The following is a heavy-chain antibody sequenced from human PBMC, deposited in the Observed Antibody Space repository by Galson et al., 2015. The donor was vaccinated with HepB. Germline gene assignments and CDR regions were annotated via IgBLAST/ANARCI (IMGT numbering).Heavy chain of an antibody. D-gene: IGHD3-3*01. CDR3: ARAVRNGFWSGLMDY. V-gene: IGHV3-7*01. J-gene: IGHJ4*02. CDR1: GFTFSTYW. Sequence: SLRLSCAPSGFTFSTYWMAWVRQPPGKGLEWVANIKQDGSEKYYVDSVKGRFTISRDNAKNSLYLQMNSLRAEDTAVYYCARAVRNGFWSGLMDYWGQGTLVTVSS. CDR2: IKQDGSEK.